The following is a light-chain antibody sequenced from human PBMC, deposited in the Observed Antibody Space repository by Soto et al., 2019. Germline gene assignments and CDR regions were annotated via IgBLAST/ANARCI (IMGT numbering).Light chain of an antibody. Sequence: EIVLTQSPGTLSLSPGERATLSCRASQSVSSSYLAWYQQKPGQAPRLLIYGASSRATGIPDRFSGSGSGQDFTLTSSRLEPEDFAVYYCQQYGSSPPFTFGPGTKVDIK. CDR1: QSVSSSY. V-gene: IGKV3-20*01. CDR3: QQYGSSPPFT. CDR2: GAS. J-gene: IGKJ3*01.